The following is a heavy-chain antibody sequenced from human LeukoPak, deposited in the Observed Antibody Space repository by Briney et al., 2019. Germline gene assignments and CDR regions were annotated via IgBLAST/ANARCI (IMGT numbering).Heavy chain of an antibody. J-gene: IGHJ4*02. D-gene: IGHD3-10*01. CDR2: INPNSGGT. Sequence: ASVKVSCKASGYTFTGYYMHWVRQAPGQGLEWMGWINPNSGGTNYAQKFQGRVTMTRDTSISTAYMELSRLRSDDTAVYYCANHLGEDIQPLLVYWGQGTLVTVSS. V-gene: IGHV1-2*02. CDR3: ANHLGEDIQPLLVY. CDR1: GYTFTGYY.